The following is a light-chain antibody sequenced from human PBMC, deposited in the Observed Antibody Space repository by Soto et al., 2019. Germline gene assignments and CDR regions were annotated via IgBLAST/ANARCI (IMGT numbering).Light chain of an antibody. J-gene: IGKJ1*01. Sequence: DIQMTQSPSTLSASVGDRVTITCRASQSIGSWLAWYQQKPGKAPKLLIYRASSLESEVPSRFSGSESGTEFTLIINSLQPDDFATYYCQQYNVYPWTFVQGTKVEIK. CDR3: QQYNVYPWT. CDR1: QSIGSW. CDR2: RAS. V-gene: IGKV1-5*03.